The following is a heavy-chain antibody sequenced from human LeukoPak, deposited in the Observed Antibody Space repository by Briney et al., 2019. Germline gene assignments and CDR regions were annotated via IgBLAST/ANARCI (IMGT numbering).Heavy chain of an antibody. CDR1: GFTFSSYE. D-gene: IGHD3-9*01. CDR3: ARPLTGLGAFDI. J-gene: IGHJ3*02. V-gene: IGHV3-48*03. CDR2: ISSSGSTI. Sequence: GGSLRLSCAASGFTFSSYEMNWVRQAPGKGQEWVSYISSSGSTIYYADSVKGRLTISRDNAKKSLYLQMNSLRAEDTAVYYCARPLTGLGAFDIWGQGTMVTVSS.